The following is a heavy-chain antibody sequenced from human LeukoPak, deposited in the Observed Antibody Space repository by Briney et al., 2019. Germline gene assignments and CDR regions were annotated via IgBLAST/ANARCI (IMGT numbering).Heavy chain of an antibody. CDR1: GYTFTGYY. D-gene: IGHD6-19*01. Sequence: ASVKVSCKASGYTFTGYYMHWVRQAPGQGLEWMGWINPNSGGTNYAQKFQGRVTMTRDTSISTAYMELSRLRSDDTAVYYCARDRGSSGPHPDCWGQGTLVTVSS. V-gene: IGHV1-2*02. CDR3: ARDRGSSGPHPDC. CDR2: INPNSGGT. J-gene: IGHJ4*02.